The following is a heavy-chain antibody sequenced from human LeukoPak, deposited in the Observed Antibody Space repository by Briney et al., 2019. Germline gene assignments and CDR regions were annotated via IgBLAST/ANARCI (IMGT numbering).Heavy chain of an antibody. CDR1: GYTFTSYY. CDR2: INPNSGGT. D-gene: IGHD1-26*01. CDR3: AISGSYGRNWFDP. J-gene: IGHJ5*02. Sequence: VASVKVSCKASGYTFTSYYMHWVRQAPGQGLEWMGWINPNSGGTNYAQKFQGRVTMTRDTSISTAYMELSSLRSEDTAVYYCAISGSYGRNWFDPWGQGTLVTVSS. V-gene: IGHV1-2*02.